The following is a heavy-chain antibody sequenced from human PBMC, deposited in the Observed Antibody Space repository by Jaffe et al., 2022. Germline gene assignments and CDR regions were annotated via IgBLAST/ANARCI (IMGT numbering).Heavy chain of an antibody. D-gene: IGHD2-21*02. Sequence: QVQLVQSGAEVKKPGSSVKVSCKASGGTFSSYAISWVRQAPGQGLEWMGGIIPIFGTANYAQKFQGRVTITTDESTSTAYMELSSLRSEDTAVYYCARGGRPKAGGVTATPLEYFQHWGQGTLVTVSS. CDR3: ARGGRPKAGGVTATPLEYFQH. CDR1: GGTFSSYA. V-gene: IGHV1-69*05. J-gene: IGHJ1*01. CDR2: IIPIFGTA.